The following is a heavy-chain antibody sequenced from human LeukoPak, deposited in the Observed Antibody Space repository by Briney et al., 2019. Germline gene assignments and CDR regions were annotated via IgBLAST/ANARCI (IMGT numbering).Heavy chain of an antibody. V-gene: IGHV1-69*05. CDR1: GGTLSSYT. Sequence: SVKVSCKASGGTLSSYTISWVRQAPGQGLEWMGGIIPVFGTPNYAQKFQGRVTVTTDESTNTAYMELISLRSEETAVYYCARGNFDSGSFQAPELGWFDPWGQGTLVTVSS. CDR2: IIPVFGTP. D-gene: IGHD6-6*01. CDR3: ARGNFDSGSFQAPELGWFDP. J-gene: IGHJ5*02.